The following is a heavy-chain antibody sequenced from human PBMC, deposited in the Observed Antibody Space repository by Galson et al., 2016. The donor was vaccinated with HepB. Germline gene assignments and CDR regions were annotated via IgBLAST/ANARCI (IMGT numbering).Heavy chain of an antibody. D-gene: IGHD6-19*01. J-gene: IGHJ4*02. CDR1: GFTFSSHA. Sequence: SLRLSCAASGFTFSSHAMHWVRQAPGKGLEYVSGISTNGGSTYYADSVKGRFTISRDNSKNTLYLQMSSLRAYDTAVYYCVRGIAVAGTVFDYWGQGTLVTVSS. CDR3: VRGIAVAGTVFDY. CDR2: ISTNGGST. V-gene: IGHV3-64D*09.